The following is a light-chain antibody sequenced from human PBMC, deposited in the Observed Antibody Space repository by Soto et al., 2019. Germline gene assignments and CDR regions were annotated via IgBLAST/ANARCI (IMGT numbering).Light chain of an antibody. CDR1: TSNIGAGYD. CDR2: GNI. CDR3: QSYDSNLSGVL. Sequence: QSVLTQPPSVSGAPGQRVTISCTGTTSNIGAGYDVHWYQQLPGTAPKLLVYGNINRPSGVPDRFSGSQSGTSASLAITGLQAEDEADYYCQSYDSNLSGVLFGGGTKLTVL. J-gene: IGLJ2*01. V-gene: IGLV1-40*01.